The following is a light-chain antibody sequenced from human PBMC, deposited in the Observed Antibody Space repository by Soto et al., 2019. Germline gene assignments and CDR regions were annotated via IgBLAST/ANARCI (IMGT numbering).Light chain of an antibody. J-gene: IGLJ3*02. CDR3: CSYAGSNTFGG. CDR2: EGT. Sequence: QSALTQPASVSGSPGQSITISCTGTSSDVGSYNLVSWYQQHPGKAPKLMIYEGTKRPSGVSNRFSGSNSGNTASLTISGLQAEDEADYYCCSYAGSNTFGGFGGGTKLTVL. V-gene: IGLV2-23*03. CDR1: SSDVGSYNL.